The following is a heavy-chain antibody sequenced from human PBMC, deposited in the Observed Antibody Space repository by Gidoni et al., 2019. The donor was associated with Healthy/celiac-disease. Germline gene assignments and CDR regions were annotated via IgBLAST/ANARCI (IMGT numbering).Heavy chain of an antibody. CDR2: IYYRGST. D-gene: IGHD1-26*01. J-gene: IGHJ6*02. V-gene: IGHV4-59*11. Sequence: QVQLQESGPGLAKPSETLSLTCTVSGGPISSHYWSWIRQPPGKGLGWSGYIYYRGSTNYTPSLKSRVTISVDTSKNQFSLKLSSVTAADTAVYYCARGDAGATSYYYYGMDVWGQGTTVTVSS. CDR3: ARGDAGATSYYYYGMDV. CDR1: GGPISSHY.